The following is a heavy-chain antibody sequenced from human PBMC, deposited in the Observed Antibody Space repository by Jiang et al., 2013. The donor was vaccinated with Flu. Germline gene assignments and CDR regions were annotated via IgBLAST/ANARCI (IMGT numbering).Heavy chain of an antibody. J-gene: IGHJ6*02. CDR3: AKHKAPAAIAYYYSFDV. D-gene: IGHD2-2*01. CDR1: GFTLSSYG. Sequence: VQLLESGGGVVQPGGSLRLSCAASGFTLSSYGMHWVRQAPGKGLEWVAYFRYDGTWTDHVHSVKGRFTISRDDSKNTLYLQMNSLRPEDTAVYFCAKHKAPAAIAYYYSFDVWGQGTTVTVSS. CDR2: FRYDGTWT. V-gene: IGHV3-30*02.